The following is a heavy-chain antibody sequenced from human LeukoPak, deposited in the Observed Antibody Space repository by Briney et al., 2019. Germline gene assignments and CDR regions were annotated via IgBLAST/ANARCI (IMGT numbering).Heavy chain of an antibody. D-gene: IGHD6-13*01. CDR1: GFTVRSNY. CDR2: ISGSYGST. CDR3: AKGSNSSWDHFDY. Sequence: GGSLRLSCAASGFTVRSNYMSWVRQAPGKGLEWVSSISGSYGSTYYADSVRGRFTVSRDNSKNTLYLQMNSLRAEDTAVYYCAKGSNSSWDHFDYWGQGTRVTVSS. V-gene: IGHV3-23*01. J-gene: IGHJ4*02.